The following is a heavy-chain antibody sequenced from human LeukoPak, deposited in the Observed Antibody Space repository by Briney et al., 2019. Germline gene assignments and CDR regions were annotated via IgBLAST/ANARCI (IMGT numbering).Heavy chain of an antibody. CDR1: GGSFSGYY. Sequence: SSETLSLTCAVYGGSFSGYYWSWIRQPPGKGLEWIGEINHSGSTNYNPSLKSRVTMSVDTSKNQFSLNLSSVTAADTAVYYCATQILLCHYYLGQGTLVTVSS. CDR2: INHSGST. J-gene: IGHJ4*02. CDR3: ATQILLCHYY. D-gene: IGHD2/OR15-2a*01. V-gene: IGHV4-34*01.